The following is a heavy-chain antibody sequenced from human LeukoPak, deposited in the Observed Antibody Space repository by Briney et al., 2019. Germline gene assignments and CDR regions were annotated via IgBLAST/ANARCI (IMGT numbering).Heavy chain of an antibody. CDR1: GYTLTGYY. V-gene: IGHV1-2*02. J-gene: IGHJ4*02. D-gene: IGHD6-6*01. Sequence: ASVKVSCKASGYTLTGYYMHWVRQAPGQGLEWMGWINPNSGGTNYAQKFQGRVTMTRDTSISTAYMELSRLRSDDTAVYYCARVPGSSSGLGFDYWGQGTLVTVSS. CDR2: INPNSGGT. CDR3: ARVPGSSSGLGFDY.